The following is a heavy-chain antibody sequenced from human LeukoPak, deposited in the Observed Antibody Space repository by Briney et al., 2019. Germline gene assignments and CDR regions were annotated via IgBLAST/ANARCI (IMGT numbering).Heavy chain of an antibody. V-gene: IGHV3-7*01. J-gene: IGHJ5*02. CDR3: TRGLGEHGGVSDR. D-gene: IGHD3-16*01. CDR1: EFIFTCNR. CDR2: IKHDGSEQ. Sequence: PGGYLRLSCAASEFIFTCNRMNWVRQAPGKGLEWVANIKHDGSEQIYVDSVKGRFTISRDNAKDSVYLQMNSLRAEDTAVYYCTRGLGEHGGVSDRWGQGTLVIVS.